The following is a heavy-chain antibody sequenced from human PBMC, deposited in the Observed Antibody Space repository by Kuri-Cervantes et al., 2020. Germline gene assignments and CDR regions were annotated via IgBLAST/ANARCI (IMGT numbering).Heavy chain of an antibody. CDR1: GGSVSSGSYY. V-gene: IGHV3-7*01. Sequence: GESLKISCTVSGGSVSSGSYYWSWVRQAPGKGLEWVANIKQDGSEKYYVDSVKGRFTISRDNAKNSLYLQMNSLRAEDTAVYYCARDPIPWGQGTLVTVSS. D-gene: IGHD2-21*01. CDR3: ARDPIP. J-gene: IGHJ5*02. CDR2: IKQDGSEK.